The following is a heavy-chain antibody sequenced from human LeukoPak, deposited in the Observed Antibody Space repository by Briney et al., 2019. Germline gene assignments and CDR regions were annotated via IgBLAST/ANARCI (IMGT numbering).Heavy chain of an antibody. V-gene: IGHV3-30*18. D-gene: IGHD2-15*01. CDR3: AKDPYRVVVATGNYLDP. Sequence: GGSLRLSCAASGFTFSSYGMHWVRQAPGKGLEWVAVISHDASNIHYGDSVQGRFTISRDNSKNTLYLQMNSLRAEDTAMYYCAKDPYRVVVATGNYLDPWGQGTLVTVSS. CDR1: GFTFSSYG. CDR2: ISHDASNI. J-gene: IGHJ5*02.